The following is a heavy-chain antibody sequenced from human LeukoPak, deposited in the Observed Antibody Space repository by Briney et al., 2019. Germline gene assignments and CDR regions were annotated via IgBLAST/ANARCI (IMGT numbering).Heavy chain of an antibody. CDR3: ARHRAPTTRTRYYFDY. V-gene: IGHV4-39*01. CDR2: IYYSGST. D-gene: IGHD1-26*01. CDR1: GGSISSYY. Sequence: PSETLSLTCTVSGGSISSYYWGWIRQPPGEGLEWIGSIYYSGSTYYNPSLKSRVTISVDTSKNQFSLKLSSVTAADTAVYYCARHRAPTTRTRYYFDYWGQGTLVTVSS. J-gene: IGHJ4*02.